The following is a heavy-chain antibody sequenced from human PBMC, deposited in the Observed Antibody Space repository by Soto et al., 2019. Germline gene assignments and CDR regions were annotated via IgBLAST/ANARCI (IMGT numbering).Heavy chain of an antibody. CDR1: GFTFSDHA. Sequence: EVQLLESGRGLVQPGGSLRLSCAASGFTFSDHAMSWVRQAPGKGLEWVSTIRGTDGTTYYSDSVKGRFTISRDNSKNTLYLQMDSLRAEDAAIYYCVRKGGSFYGPFDYWGQGTLVTVSS. CDR2: IRGTDGTT. D-gene: IGHD1-26*01. J-gene: IGHJ4*02. V-gene: IGHV3-23*01. CDR3: VRKGGSFYGPFDY.